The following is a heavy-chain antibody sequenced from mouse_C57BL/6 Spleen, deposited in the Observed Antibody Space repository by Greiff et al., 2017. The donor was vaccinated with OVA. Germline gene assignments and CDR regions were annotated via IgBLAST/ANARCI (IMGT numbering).Heavy chain of an antibody. J-gene: IGHJ1*03. CDR3: ARSGLLHYWYFDV. Sequence: EVKLMESEGGLVQPGSSMKLSCTASGFTFSDYYMAWVRQVPEKGLEWVAHINYDGSSTYYLDSLKSRFIISRDNAKNILYLQMSSLKSEDTATYYCARSGLLHYWYFDVWGTGTTVTVSS. V-gene: IGHV5-16*01. D-gene: IGHD1-1*01. CDR2: INYDGSST. CDR1: GFTFSDYY.